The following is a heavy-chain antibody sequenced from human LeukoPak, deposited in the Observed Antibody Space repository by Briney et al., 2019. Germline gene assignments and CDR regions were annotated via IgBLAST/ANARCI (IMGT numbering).Heavy chain of an antibody. CDR3: ARAEYYYDSSGPDY. V-gene: IGHV3-30-3*01. J-gene: IGHJ4*02. CDR1: GFTFSSYA. CDR2: ISYDGSNK. D-gene: IGHD3-22*01. Sequence: PGGSLRLSCAASGFTFSSYAMHWVRQAPGKGLEWVAVISYDGSNKYYADSVKGRFTISRDNSKNTLYLQMNSLRAEDTAVYYCARAEYYYDSSGPDYWGQGTLVTVSS.